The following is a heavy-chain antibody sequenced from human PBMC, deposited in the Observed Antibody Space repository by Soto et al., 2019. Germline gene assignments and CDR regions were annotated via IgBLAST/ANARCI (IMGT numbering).Heavy chain of an antibody. D-gene: IGHD6-6*01. Sequence: EVQLLESGGGLVQPGGSLRLSCAASGFTFSSYAMSWVRQAPGKGLEWVSAISGSGGSTYYADSVKGRFTISRDNSKNTLYLQMNSLRAEDTAVYYCAKDRYSSSSYSAYYGMDVWGQGTTVTVSS. CDR1: GFTFSSYA. V-gene: IGHV3-23*01. CDR3: AKDRYSSSSYSAYYGMDV. J-gene: IGHJ6*02. CDR2: ISGSGGST.